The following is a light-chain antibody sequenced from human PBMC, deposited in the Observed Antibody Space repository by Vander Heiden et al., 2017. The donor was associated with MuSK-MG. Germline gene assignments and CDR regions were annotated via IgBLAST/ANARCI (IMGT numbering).Light chain of an antibody. V-gene: IGKV1-17*01. J-gene: IGKJ4*02. CDR3: QQHHVYPPRT. Sequence: IQMPPSPSSLSASVGVTVTIPCRASQGIRNDLGWYQQKPGEAPKRLISAASSLQSGVPSRFSDSGSGTDFTLTISSLRPEDSATYYCQQHHVYPPRTFGGGTKVEI. CDR1: QGIRND. CDR2: AAS.